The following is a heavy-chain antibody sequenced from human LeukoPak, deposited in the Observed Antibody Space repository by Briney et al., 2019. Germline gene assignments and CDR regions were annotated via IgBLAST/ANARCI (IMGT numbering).Heavy chain of an antibody. CDR1: GYSFTSYW. J-gene: IGHJ4*02. V-gene: IGHV5-51*01. CDR3: ARTMVRGVITSSFDF. Sequence: GESLKLSCKGSGYSFTSYWIGWLRQMPGKGPEWMGIIYPSDSDTRYSPSFQGQVTISADKSVSTAYLQWSSLEASDTAMYYCARTMVRGVITSSFDFWGQGTLVTVSS. CDR2: IYPSDSDT. D-gene: IGHD3-10*01.